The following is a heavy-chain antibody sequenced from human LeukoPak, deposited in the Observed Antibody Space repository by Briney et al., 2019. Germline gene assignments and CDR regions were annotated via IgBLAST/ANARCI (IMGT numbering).Heavy chain of an antibody. CDR1: GFSFNIYS. J-gene: IGHJ4*02. D-gene: IGHD4-17*01. CDR3: ATLTVATSFDY. Sequence: PGGSLRLSCAASGFSFNIYSMNWVRQAPGRGLEWVSSISFGSTYISYADSVKGRFTISRDDAKKSLYLQMNSLRAEDTAVYYCATLTVATSFDYWGQGTLVTVSS. CDR2: ISFGSTYI. V-gene: IGHV3-21*01.